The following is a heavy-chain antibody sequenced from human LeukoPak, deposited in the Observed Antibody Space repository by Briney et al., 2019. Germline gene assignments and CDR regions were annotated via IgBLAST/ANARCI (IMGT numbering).Heavy chain of an antibody. D-gene: IGHD3-16*01. CDR3: AKGGYYFDY. CDR1: GFTFSSYG. Sequence: GRSLRLSCAASGFTFSSYGMHWVRQAPGKGLEWVAVIWYDGSNQYYADSVKGRFTISRDNSKNTLYLQMNSLRAEDTAVYYCAKGGYYFDYWGQGTLVTVSS. V-gene: IGHV3-33*06. J-gene: IGHJ4*02. CDR2: IWYDGSNQ.